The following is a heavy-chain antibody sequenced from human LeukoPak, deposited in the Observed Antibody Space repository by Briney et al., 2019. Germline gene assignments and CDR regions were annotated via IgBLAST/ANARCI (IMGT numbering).Heavy chain of an antibody. CDR1: GVTFSSYA. CDR2: ISSNGGST. Sequence: GGSLRLSCSASGVTFSSYAMRWVRQPAGKGLEYVSAISSNGGSTYYADSVKGRFTISRDNSKNTLYLQISSLRAGDRAVYYCVKWRAVAGYAHWGQGTLVTVSS. J-gene: IGHJ4*02. CDR3: VKWRAVAGYAH. V-gene: IGHV3-64D*06. D-gene: IGHD6-19*01.